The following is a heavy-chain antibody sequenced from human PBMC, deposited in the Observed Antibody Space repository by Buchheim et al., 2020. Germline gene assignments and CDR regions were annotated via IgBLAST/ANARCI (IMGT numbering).Heavy chain of an antibody. J-gene: IGHJ4*02. CDR2: IYSGGDT. Sequence: VQLVESGGGVVQPGGSLRLSCAASGFTVSRNFMTWVRQPPGKGLEWVSLIYSGGDTQYADSVKGRFTISRDSSKNTLYLQMNSLRDDDTAVYYCARKSDTILLAGGDNWGQGTL. CDR3: ARKSDTILLAGGDN. CDR1: GFTVSRNF. V-gene: IGHV3-66*01. D-gene: IGHD5-24*01.